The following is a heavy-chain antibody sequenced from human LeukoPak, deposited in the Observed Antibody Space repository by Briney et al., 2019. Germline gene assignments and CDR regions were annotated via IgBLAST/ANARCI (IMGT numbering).Heavy chain of an antibody. V-gene: IGHV5-51*01. J-gene: IGHJ4*02. CDR2: IHPGDSDT. Sequence: RGESLKISCKGSGYSFSNYWIGWVRQMPGKGLEWMGIIHPGDSDTRYSPSFQGQVTISADRSVSSAYLQWNSLKTSDTAMYYCARADIVVLPTAIPARFDYWGQGTLVTVSS. D-gene: IGHD2-2*01. CDR3: ARADIVVLPTAIPARFDY. CDR1: GYSFSNYW.